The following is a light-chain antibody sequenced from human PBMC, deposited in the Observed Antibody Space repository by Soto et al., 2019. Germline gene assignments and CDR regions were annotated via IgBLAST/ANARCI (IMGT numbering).Light chain of an antibody. J-gene: IGLJ1*01. CDR3: SSYTTYTTGTTLV. CDR2: DVS. CDR1: SSDVGVYNF. V-gene: IGLV2-14*03. Sequence: QSALTQPASVSGSPGQSITISCTGTSSDVGVYNFVSWYQQHPGKAPKLMIYDVSNRPSGVSDRFSGSKSGNTASQSISGLQAEDEADYFCSSYTTYTTGTTLVFGTGTKVTVL.